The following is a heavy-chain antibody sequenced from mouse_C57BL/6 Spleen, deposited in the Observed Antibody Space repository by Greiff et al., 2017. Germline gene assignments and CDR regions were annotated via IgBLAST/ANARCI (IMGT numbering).Heavy chain of an antibody. CDR3: ARGYYGSSYLFDY. J-gene: IGHJ2*01. CDR2: INYDGSST. V-gene: IGHV5-16*01. Sequence: DVMLVESEGGLVQPGSSMKLSCTASGFTFSDYYMAWVRQVPEKGLEWVANINYDGSSTYYLDSLKSRFIISRDNAKNILYLQMSRLKSEDTATYYCARGYYGSSYLFDYWGQGTTLTVSS. D-gene: IGHD1-1*01. CDR1: GFTFSDYY.